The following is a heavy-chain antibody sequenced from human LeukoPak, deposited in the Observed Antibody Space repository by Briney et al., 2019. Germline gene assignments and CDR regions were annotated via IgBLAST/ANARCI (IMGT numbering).Heavy chain of an antibody. CDR1: GFTFSRYS. D-gene: IGHD6-13*01. V-gene: IGHV3-21*01. J-gene: IGHJ5*02. CDR3: AREGRAYRYSSSWYPTPSWFDP. Sequence: GGSLRLSCAASGFTFSRYSMNWVRQAPGKGLEWVSSISGSSSYIYYADSVKGRFTISRHNAKNSLYLQMNSLRAEDTAVYYCAREGRAYRYSSSWYPTPSWFDPWGQGTLVTVSS. CDR2: ISGSSSYI.